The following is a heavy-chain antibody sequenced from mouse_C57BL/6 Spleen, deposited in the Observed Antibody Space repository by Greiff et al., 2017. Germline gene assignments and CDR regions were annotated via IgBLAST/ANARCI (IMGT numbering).Heavy chain of an antibody. Sequence: EVMLVESGAGLVKPGGSLKLSCAASGFTFSSYAMSWVRQTPEKRLEWVAYISSGGDYIYYADTVKGRFTISRDNARNTLYLQMSSLKSEDTAMYYCTRYYYGSSYGFDVWGTGTTVTVSS. CDR1: GFTFSSYA. V-gene: IGHV5-9-1*02. J-gene: IGHJ1*03. D-gene: IGHD1-1*01. CDR2: ISSGGDYI. CDR3: TRYYYGSSYGFDV.